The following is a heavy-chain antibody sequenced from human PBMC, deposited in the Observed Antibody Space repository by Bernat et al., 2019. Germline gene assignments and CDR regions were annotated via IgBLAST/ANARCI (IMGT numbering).Heavy chain of an antibody. J-gene: IGHJ4*02. CDR1: GFTFSTYA. Sequence: QVQLVESGGGVVQPGRSLRLSCTASGFTFSTYAMHWVRQAPGKGLEWVAVISYDGIDKYYADSVKGRFTISRDNSKNTLFLQMNSLRPEDTAVYYCASDKGYSSSSGSLGYWGQGTLVTVSS. V-gene: IGHV3-30-3*01. D-gene: IGHD6-6*01. CDR3: ASDKGYSSSSGSLGY. CDR2: ISYDGIDK.